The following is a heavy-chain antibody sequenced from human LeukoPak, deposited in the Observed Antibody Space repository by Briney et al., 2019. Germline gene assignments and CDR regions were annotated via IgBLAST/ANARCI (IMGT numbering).Heavy chain of an antibody. CDR3: ARDSSDIGNYYFDY. CDR1: GGSISSGSHY. V-gene: IGHV4-61*02. J-gene: IGHJ4*02. Sequence: PSETLSLTCTVSGGSISSGSHYWSWIRQPAGKGLEWIGRIYTSGSTDYIPSLNSRVPISVDTSKNQFSLKLTSVTAADTAVYYCARDSSDIGNYYFDYWGQGTLVTVSS. D-gene: IGHD6-19*01. CDR2: IYTSGST.